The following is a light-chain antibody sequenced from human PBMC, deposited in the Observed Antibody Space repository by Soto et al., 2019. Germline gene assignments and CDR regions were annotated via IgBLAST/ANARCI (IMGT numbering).Light chain of an antibody. V-gene: IGKV3-20*01. CDR2: GAS. Sequence: EVGVTQSPATVSLSPGERATLSCRVSQSVSSYLAWYQQKPGQAPRLLIYGASSRATGIPDRFGGSGSGTDFTLTISRLEAEDFAVYYCQQYGSSPPFTFGQGTKVDNK. CDR3: QQYGSSPPFT. CDR1: QSVSSY. J-gene: IGKJ1*01.